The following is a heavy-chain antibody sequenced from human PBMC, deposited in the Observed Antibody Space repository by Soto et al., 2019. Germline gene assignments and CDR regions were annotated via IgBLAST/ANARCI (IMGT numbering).Heavy chain of an antibody. CDR3: AKDQLGLPYGYFDY. D-gene: IGHD1-1*01. J-gene: IGHJ4*02. Sequence: EVQLLESGGGLVQPGGSLRLSCEASGFTFSSYAMSWVGQAPGRGREWVSAISGSGGSTYYADSVKGRFTISRDNSKNTLYLQMNSLRAEDTAVYYCAKDQLGLPYGYFDYWGQGTLVTVSS. CDR2: ISGSGGST. CDR1: GFTFSSYA. V-gene: IGHV3-23*01.